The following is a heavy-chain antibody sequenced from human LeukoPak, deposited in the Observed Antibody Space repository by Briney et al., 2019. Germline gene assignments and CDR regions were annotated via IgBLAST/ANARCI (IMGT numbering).Heavy chain of an antibody. CDR2: LWCDGSNR. D-gene: IGHD4-11*01. CDR3: ANDAQRGFDYSNSLDK. J-gene: IGHJ1*01. CDR1: GFTFSHYG. V-gene: IGHV3-33*06. Sequence: PAMSLRFSCATSGFTFSHYGMHWLRQAPGKGLEWVAILWCDGSNRYYGDRVKGRFRIWRENLERTVYLQMDRLRAEDIAVNYCANDAQRGFDYSNSLDKWGQGTLV.